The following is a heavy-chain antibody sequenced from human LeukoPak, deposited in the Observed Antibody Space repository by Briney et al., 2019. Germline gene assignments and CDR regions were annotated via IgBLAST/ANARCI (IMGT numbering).Heavy chain of an antibody. Sequence: ASVKVSCKASGYTFTSYDINWVRQATGQGLEWMGWMNPNSGNTGYAQKFQGRGTMTRNTSISTAYMELSSLRSEDTAVYYCARDEWELLDAFDIWGQGTMVTVSS. CDR3: ARDEWELLDAFDI. CDR1: GYTFTSYD. V-gene: IGHV1-8*01. D-gene: IGHD1-26*01. J-gene: IGHJ3*02. CDR2: MNPNSGNT.